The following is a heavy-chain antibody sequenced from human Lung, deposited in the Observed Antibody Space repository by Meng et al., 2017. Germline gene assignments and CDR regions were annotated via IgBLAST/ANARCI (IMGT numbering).Heavy chain of an antibody. CDR2: ISGYNGNT. V-gene: IGHV1-18*01. CDR1: VYTFTSYG. CDR3: ARDRYCSTTSCTGWFDP. J-gene: IGHJ5*02. D-gene: IGHD2-2*01. Sequence: QLQLVQSGDEVKKPGASVKVSCKASVYTFTSYGISWVRQAPGQGLEWMGWISGYNGNTNYAQKFQGRVTMTTDTSTSTAYMELRSLRSDDTAVYYCARDRYCSTTSCTGWFDPWGQGTLVTVSS.